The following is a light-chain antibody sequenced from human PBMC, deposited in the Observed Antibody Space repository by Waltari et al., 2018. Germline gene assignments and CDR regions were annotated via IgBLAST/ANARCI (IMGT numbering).Light chain of an antibody. CDR2: AIN. V-gene: IGLV2-23*02. CDR3: CSYAGLNTYV. Sequence: QSALTQPASVSGSPGQSITISCTGTSRDVGDYSLVSWFQHHPAKAPKLLISAINKPPSGVSSRFSGSKSGNTASLTISGLQAEDEADYYCCSYAGLNTYVFGTGTKVTVL. CDR1: SRDVGDYSL. J-gene: IGLJ1*01.